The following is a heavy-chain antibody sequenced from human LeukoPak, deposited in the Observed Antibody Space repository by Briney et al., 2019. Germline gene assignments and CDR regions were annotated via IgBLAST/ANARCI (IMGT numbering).Heavy chain of an antibody. CDR2: ISSSSSYI. CDR3: ARDLGYCTSTSCDLPDS. Sequence: GGSLRLSCVASGFTFSSYSMNWVRQAPGKGQEWVSSISSSSSYIYYADSVKGRFAISRDNAKNSLYLQMNSLRAEDTAVYYCARDLGYCTSTSCDLPDSWGQGTLVTVFS. CDR1: GFTFSSYS. D-gene: IGHD2-2*01. J-gene: IGHJ5*01. V-gene: IGHV3-21*01.